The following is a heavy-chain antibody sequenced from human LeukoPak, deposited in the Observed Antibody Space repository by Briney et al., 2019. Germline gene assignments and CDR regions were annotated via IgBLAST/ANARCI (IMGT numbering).Heavy chain of an antibody. CDR2: ISGSGGST. V-gene: IGHV3-23*01. Sequence: GGTLRLSCAASGFTFSSYGMSWVRQAPGKGLEWVSAISGSGGSTYYADSVKGRFTISRDNSKNTLYLQMNSLRAEDTAVYYCAKDKGPFDWFYFDYWGQGTLVTVSS. CDR1: GFTFSSYG. D-gene: IGHD3-9*01. CDR3: AKDKGPFDWFYFDY. J-gene: IGHJ4*02.